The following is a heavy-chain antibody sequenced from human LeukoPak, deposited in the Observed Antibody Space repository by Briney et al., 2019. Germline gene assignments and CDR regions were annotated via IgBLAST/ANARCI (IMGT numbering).Heavy chain of an antibody. CDR2: IIPIFGTA. J-gene: IGHJ5*02. CDR3: ATTKPAAIMGWFDP. D-gene: IGHD2-2*02. Sequence: SVKVSCEASGGTFSSYAISWVRQAPGQGLEWMGGIIPIFGTANYAQKFQGRVTITTDESTSTAYMELSSLRSEDTAVYYCATTKPAAIMGWFDPWGQGTLVTVSS. V-gene: IGHV1-69*05. CDR1: GGTFSSYA.